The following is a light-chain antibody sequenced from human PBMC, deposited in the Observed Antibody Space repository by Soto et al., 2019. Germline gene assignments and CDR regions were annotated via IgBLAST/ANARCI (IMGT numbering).Light chain of an antibody. CDR2: GAS. J-gene: IGKJ4*01. Sequence: ETVMTQSPVTLSVSPGARAPLSCRASQSVAINLAWYQQRPGQAPRLLIYGASTRATGIPARFSGSGSGTEFILTISSLQSEDSAVYYCQQHDVWPALTFGGGTKVDIK. V-gene: IGKV3-15*01. CDR3: QQHDVWPALT. CDR1: QSVAIN.